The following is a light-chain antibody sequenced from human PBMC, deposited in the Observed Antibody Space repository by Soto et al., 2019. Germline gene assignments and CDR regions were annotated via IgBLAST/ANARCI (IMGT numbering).Light chain of an antibody. CDR1: SGSVSTSYY. V-gene: IGLV8-61*01. CDR2: STN. CDR3: VLYMGGDVV. J-gene: IGLJ2*01. Sequence: QTVVTQEPSFSVSPGGTVTLTCGLSSGSVSTSYYPSWYQQTPGQAPRTLIYSTNTRSSGVPDRFSGSILGNKAALTITGAQADDESDYYCVLYMGGDVVFGGGTKLTV.